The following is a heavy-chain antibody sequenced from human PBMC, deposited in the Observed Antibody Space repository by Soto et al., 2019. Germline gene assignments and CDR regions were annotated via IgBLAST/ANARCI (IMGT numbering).Heavy chain of an antibody. CDR2: IWYDGSNK. V-gene: IGHV3-33*01. Sequence: GGSLRLSCAASGFTFSSYGMHWVRQAPGKGLEWVAVIWYDGSNKYYADSVKGRFTISRDNSKNTLYLQMNSLRAEDTAVYYCARDQLTEWEPLLDYYYGMDVWGQGTTVTVSS. CDR1: GFTFSSYG. J-gene: IGHJ6*02. D-gene: IGHD1-26*01. CDR3: ARDQLTEWEPLLDYYYGMDV.